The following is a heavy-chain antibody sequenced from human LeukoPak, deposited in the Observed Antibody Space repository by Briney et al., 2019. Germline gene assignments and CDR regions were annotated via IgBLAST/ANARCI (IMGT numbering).Heavy chain of an antibody. CDR3: ARHRYYDILTGYYKNNWFDP. Sequence: GESLKISCKGSGYSFTSYWIGWVRQMPGKGLEWMGIIYPGDSDTRYSPSFQCQVTISADKAISTASLQWSSLKASHTAMYYCARHRYYDILTGYYKNNWFDPWGQGTLVTVSS. J-gene: IGHJ5*02. CDR1: GYSFTSYW. D-gene: IGHD3-9*01. CDR2: IYPGDSDT. V-gene: IGHV5-51*01.